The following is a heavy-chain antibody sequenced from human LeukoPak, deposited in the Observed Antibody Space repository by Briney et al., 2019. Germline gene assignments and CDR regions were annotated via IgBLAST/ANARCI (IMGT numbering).Heavy chain of an antibody. J-gene: IGHJ5*02. V-gene: IGHV1-2*02. D-gene: IGHD5-12*01. Sequence: GASVKVSCKASGYTFTGYYMHWVRQAPGQGLEWMGWINPNSGGTNYAQKFQGRVTMTRDTSISTAYMELSRLRSDDTAVYYCARGSDSGYDWPSWFDPWGQGTLATVSS. CDR3: ARGSDSGYDWPSWFDP. CDR1: GYTFTGYY. CDR2: INPNSGGT.